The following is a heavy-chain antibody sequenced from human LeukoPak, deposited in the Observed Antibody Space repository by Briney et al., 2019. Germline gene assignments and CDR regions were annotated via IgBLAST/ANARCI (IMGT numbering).Heavy chain of an antibody. CDR1: GDSISSGDYY. V-gene: IGHV4-61*08. Sequence: PSETLSLTCTVSGDSISSGDYYWSWIRQPPGKGLEWIGYIYYSGSTNYNPSLKSRVTISVDTSKNQFSLKLSSVTAADTAVYYCARDVYSYGYFDYWGQGTLVTVSS. CDR3: ARDVYSYGYFDY. J-gene: IGHJ4*02. CDR2: IYYSGST. D-gene: IGHD5-18*01.